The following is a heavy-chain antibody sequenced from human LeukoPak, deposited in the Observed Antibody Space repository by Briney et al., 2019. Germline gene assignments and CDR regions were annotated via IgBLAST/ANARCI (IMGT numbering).Heavy chain of an antibody. Sequence: GSSVTVSCKASGGTFSSYAISWVRQAPGQGLEWMGGIIPIFGTANYAQKFQGRVTITADESTSTAYMELSSLRSEDTAVYYCARKATITGPFDYWGQGTLVTVSS. V-gene: IGHV1-69*01. J-gene: IGHJ4*02. D-gene: IGHD5-24*01. CDR1: GGTFSSYA. CDR2: IIPIFGTA. CDR3: ARKATITGPFDY.